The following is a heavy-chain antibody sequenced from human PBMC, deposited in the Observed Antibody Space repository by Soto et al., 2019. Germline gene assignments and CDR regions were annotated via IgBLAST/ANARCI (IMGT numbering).Heavy chain of an antibody. CDR1: GGPISSYY. J-gene: IGHJ3*02. CDR3: ARTVCSSPSCLKRGTFDI. Sequence: QVQLQESGPGLVKPSETLSLTCSVSGGPISSYYWNWIRQPPGKGLEWLGYIYYSGSTDNSGSTNYNPSLKGRVTMSVDTSQVHFSLNLASVTAADTAVYYCARTVCSSPSCLKRGTFDIWCQGTLVTVSS. D-gene: IGHD2-2*01. V-gene: IGHV4-59*01. CDR2: IYYSGSTDNSGST.